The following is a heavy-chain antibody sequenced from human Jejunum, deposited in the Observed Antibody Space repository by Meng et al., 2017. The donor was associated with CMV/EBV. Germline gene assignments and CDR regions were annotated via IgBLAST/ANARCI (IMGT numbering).Heavy chain of an antibody. CDR1: GFSFSDYY. J-gene: IGHJ4*02. CDR2: ISGSSTVT. CDR3: TRDPRACDY. Sequence: VQVVGSGGGLGEPGGSLRLSCKVSGFSFSDYYMTWIRHTPGKGQEWLAYISGSSTVTNYADSVKGRFTISRDNVNNLLYLQMNSLRADDTAVYYCTRDPRACDYWGQGTLVTVSS. V-gene: IGHV3-11*05.